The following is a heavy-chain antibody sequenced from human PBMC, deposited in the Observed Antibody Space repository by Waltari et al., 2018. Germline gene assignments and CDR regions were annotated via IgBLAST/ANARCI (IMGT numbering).Heavy chain of an antibody. D-gene: IGHD6-6*01. CDR1: GGSMGGNTLY. CDR3: VREWSSSSSWFDP. Sequence: QVQLKAWGPGLVKSSESLYITCHVSGGSMGGNTLYWAGSRQPPGKRMEWMASINYSGSTYYMPSLKSRVTISVDTSRNQLSLRLTSVTAADTAVYFCVREWSSSSSWFDPWGQGTLVTVSS. CDR2: INYSGST. V-gene: IGHV4-39*07. J-gene: IGHJ5*02.